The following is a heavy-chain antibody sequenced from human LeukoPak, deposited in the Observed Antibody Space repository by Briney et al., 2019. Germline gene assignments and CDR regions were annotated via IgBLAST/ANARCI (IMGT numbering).Heavy chain of an antibody. V-gene: IGHV4-31*03. CDR1: GGSISSGGYY. CDR2: IYYSGST. D-gene: IGHD3-22*01. CDR3: ARVVIGEPHFDY. J-gene: IGHJ4*02. Sequence: SETLSLTCTVSGGSISSGGYYWSWIRQHPGKGLEWIGYIYYSGSTYYNPSLKSRVTISVDTSKNQFSLKLSSVTAADTAVYYCARVVIGEPHFDYWGQGTLVTVSS.